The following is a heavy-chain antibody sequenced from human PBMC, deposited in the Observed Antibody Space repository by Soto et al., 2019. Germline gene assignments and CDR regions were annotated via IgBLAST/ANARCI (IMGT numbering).Heavy chain of an antibody. D-gene: IGHD6-19*01. Sequence: EVQLVESGGGLVQPGGSLRLSCAASGFMFSDHFMEWVRQAQGKGLEWVGRAKNKIGHYMTEYAASVKGRFTISRDESKNSLFLQMNSLETEYTAVYYCTSPQLSSSDWDYYLGQGTLVTVSS. J-gene: IGHJ4*02. V-gene: IGHV3-72*01. CDR2: AKNKIGHYMT. CDR3: TSPQLSSSDWDYY. CDR1: GFMFSDHF.